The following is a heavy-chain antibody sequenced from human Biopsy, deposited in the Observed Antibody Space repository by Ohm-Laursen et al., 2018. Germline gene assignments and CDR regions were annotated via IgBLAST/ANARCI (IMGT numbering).Heavy chain of an antibody. D-gene: IGHD5-24*01. Sequence: ESSVKVSCKASGYTFTTYHLHWVRQAPGQGLEWMGIINPSGGSTTYAQKFQGRVAITSDTSTGAIYMELTSLRSEDTAVYYCVRPRNPRWNGYPALDFWGQGTMVTVSS. V-gene: IGHV1-46*01. CDR2: INPSGGST. CDR1: GYTFTTYH. J-gene: IGHJ3*01. CDR3: VRPRNPRWNGYPALDF.